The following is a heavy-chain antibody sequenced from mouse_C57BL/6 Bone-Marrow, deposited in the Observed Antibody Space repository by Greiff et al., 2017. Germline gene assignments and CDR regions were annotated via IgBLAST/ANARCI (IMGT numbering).Heavy chain of an antibody. V-gene: IGHV1-64*01. CDR2: IPPNSGST. D-gene: IGHD4-1*01. CDR1: GYTFTSYW. J-gene: IGHJ2*01. Sequence: QVQLQQPGAELVKPGASVKLSCKASGYTFTSYWMHWVKQRPGQGLEWIGMIPPNSGSTNYNEKFKSKATLTVDKSSRTAYMQLSSLTSEDSAVYYCARCLTETRGYYFDYWGQGTTLTVSS. CDR3: ARCLTETRGYYFDY.